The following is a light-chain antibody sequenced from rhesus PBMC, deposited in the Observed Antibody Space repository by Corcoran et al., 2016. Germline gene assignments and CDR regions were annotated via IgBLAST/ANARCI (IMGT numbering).Light chain of an antibody. J-gene: IGKJ1*01. CDR2: GAS. Sequence: ETVVTQSPATLSLSPGERATLSCRASQSVGSYLAWYQQKPGQAPRLLMYGASSRATGTPDRFSGSGSGTDFTLTISSLEPEDFVVYYCQQSSNLWTFGQGTKVEIK. CDR1: QSVGSY. V-gene: IGKV3-24*04. CDR3: QQSSNLWT.